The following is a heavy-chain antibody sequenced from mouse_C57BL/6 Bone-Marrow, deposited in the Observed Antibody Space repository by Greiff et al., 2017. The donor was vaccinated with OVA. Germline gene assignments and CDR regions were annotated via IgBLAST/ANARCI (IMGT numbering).Heavy chain of an antibody. D-gene: IGHD2-4*01. CDR2: IRLKSDNYAT. CDR1: GFTFSNYW. Sequence: EVQGVESGGGLVQPGGSMKLSCVASGFTFSNYWMNWVRQSPEKGLEWVAQIRLKSDNYATHYAESVKGRFTISRDDSKSSVYLQMNNLRAEDTGIYYCTGGVITTSYWGQGTTLTVSS. J-gene: IGHJ2*01. V-gene: IGHV6-3*01. CDR3: TGGVITTSY.